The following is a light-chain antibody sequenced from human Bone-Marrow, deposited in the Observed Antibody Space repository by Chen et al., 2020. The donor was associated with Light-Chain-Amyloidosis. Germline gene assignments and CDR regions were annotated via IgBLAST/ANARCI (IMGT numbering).Light chain of an antibody. Sequence: QSALTQPASVSGSPGPSITISCTGTSGDVWTYNYVSWYQQHPGKAPKVMIYAVSNRPSGVSNRFSGSKSGNTASLTISGLQAEDEADYYCSSFTSSSSYVFGPGTKVTVL. CDR3: SSFTSSSSYV. J-gene: IGLJ1*01. CDR1: SGDVWTYNY. CDR2: AVS. V-gene: IGLV2-14*01.